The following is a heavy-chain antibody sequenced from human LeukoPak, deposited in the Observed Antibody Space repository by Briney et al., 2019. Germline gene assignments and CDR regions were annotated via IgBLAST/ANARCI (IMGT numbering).Heavy chain of an antibody. V-gene: IGHV1-18*01. J-gene: IGHJ4*02. CDR1: GYTFTRYG. CDR2: ISGSDGNT. D-gene: IGHD1-26*01. Sequence: ASVKVSCKASGYTFTRYGMSWVRQAPGQGLEWMGWISGSDGNTNYAQKLQGRVTMTTDTSTGTAYMELRSLRSDDTAVYYCARSGRGTYYYFDYWGQGTLVTVSS. CDR3: ARSGRGTYYYFDY.